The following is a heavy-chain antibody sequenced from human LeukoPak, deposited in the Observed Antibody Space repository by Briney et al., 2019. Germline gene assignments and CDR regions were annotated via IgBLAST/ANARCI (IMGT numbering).Heavy chain of an antibody. V-gene: IGHV3-23*01. CDR3: AKEALGGYCSSTSCPGPYFQH. D-gene: IGHD2-2*01. CDR2: ISGSGGST. Sequence: GGSLRLSCAASGFTFSSYAMSWVRQAPGKGLEWVSAISGSGGSTYYADSVKGRFTISRDNSKNTLYLQMNSLRAEDTAVYYCAKEALGGYCSSTSCPGPYFQHWGQGTLVTVSS. CDR1: GFTFSSYA. J-gene: IGHJ1*01.